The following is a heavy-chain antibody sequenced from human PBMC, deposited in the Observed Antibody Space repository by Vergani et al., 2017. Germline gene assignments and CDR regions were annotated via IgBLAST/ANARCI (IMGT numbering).Heavy chain of an antibody. Sequence: QVQLVQSGAEVKKPGASVKVSCKASGYTFTGYYMHWVRQAPGQGLEWMGWINPNSGNTGYAQKFQGRVTMTRNTSISTAYMELSSLRSEDTAVYYCARGLRYSYGYGFDYWGQGTLVTVSS. V-gene: IGHV1-8*02. D-gene: IGHD5-18*01. J-gene: IGHJ4*02. CDR1: GYTFTGYY. CDR3: ARGLRYSYGYGFDY. CDR2: INPNSGNT.